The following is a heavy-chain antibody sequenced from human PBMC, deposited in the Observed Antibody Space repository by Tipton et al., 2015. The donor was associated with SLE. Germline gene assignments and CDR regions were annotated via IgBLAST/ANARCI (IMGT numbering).Heavy chain of an antibody. Sequence: TLSLTCSISGSSITSSSHYWAWIRQPPGKGLGWIGSIFYTGTTYYNPSLKSRATVSVETSKTHFSLKMGSVTAADTAMYYCARLSSGTGDFEHWGLGTLVVVSS. D-gene: IGHD7-27*01. V-gene: IGHV4-39*01. CDR3: ARLSSGTGDFEH. CDR2: IFYTGTT. J-gene: IGHJ4*02. CDR1: GSSITSSSHY.